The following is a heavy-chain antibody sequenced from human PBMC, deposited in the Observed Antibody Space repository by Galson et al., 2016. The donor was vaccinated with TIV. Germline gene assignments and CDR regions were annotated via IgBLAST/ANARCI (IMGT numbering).Heavy chain of an antibody. V-gene: IGHV3-48*03. J-gene: IGHJ4*02. D-gene: IGHD2-15*01. CDR3: ARLGMVDSTLVIDY. Sequence: SLRLSCAASGFTFSSSEMIWVRQAPGKGLEWVSYMSGSGSVRYYADSVRGRFTISRDNALNSLYLQMTSLRVEDTALYYCARLGMVDSTLVIDYWGQGTLVTVSS. CDR2: MSGSGSVR. CDR1: GFTFSSSE.